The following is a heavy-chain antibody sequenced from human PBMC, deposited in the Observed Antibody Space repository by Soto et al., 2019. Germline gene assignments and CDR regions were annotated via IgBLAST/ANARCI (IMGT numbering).Heavy chain of an antibody. CDR2: IYYSGST. CDR3: ARAGNYYYDSSGYPPLYFDY. V-gene: IGHV4-31*03. D-gene: IGHD3-22*01. CDR1: GVSISSGGDY. Sequence: SETLSLTCTFSGVSISSGGDYLSWIRKHPGKGLEWIGYIYYSGSTYYNPSLKSRVTISVDTSKNQFSLKLSSVTAADTAVYYCARAGNYYYDSSGYPPLYFDYWGQGTLVTVSS. J-gene: IGHJ4*02.